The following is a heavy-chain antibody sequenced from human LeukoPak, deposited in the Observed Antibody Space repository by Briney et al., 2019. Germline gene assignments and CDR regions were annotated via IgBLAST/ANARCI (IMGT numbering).Heavy chain of an antibody. D-gene: IGHD2-2*02. Sequence: GGSLRLSCAASGFTFSSYSMNWVRQAPGKGLEWVSSISSSSSYIYYADSVKGRFTISRDNSKNTLYLQMNSLRAEDTAVYYCARDRDYCSSTSCYRTNYYYYGMDVWGQGTTVTVSS. V-gene: IGHV3-21*01. CDR1: GFTFSSYS. CDR2: ISSSSSYI. CDR3: ARDRDYCSSTSCYRTNYYYYGMDV. J-gene: IGHJ6*02.